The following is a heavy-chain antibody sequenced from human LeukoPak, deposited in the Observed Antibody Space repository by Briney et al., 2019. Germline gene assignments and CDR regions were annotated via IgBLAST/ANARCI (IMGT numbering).Heavy chain of an antibody. CDR1: GFTFSSYT. D-gene: IGHD2-15*01. CDR2: ISTTGSTI. CDR3: ARGCIGGSCWSRNWFDP. Sequence: PGGSLRLSCAASGFTFSSYTMNWVRQAPGKGLEWVSFISTTGSTIHYGDSVRGRLTISRDNAKNSLSLQMNSLRDEDTAVYYCARGCIGGSCWSRNWFDPWGQGTLVTVSS. J-gene: IGHJ5*02. V-gene: IGHV3-48*02.